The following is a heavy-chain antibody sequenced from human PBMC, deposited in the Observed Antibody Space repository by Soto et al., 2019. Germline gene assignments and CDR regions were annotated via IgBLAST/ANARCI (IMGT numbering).Heavy chain of an antibody. CDR1: GFTFSSYA. CDR3: ARDSGYSYGPFDY. CDR2: ISGSGGST. V-gene: IGHV3-23*01. J-gene: IGHJ4*02. D-gene: IGHD5-18*01. Sequence: GGSLRLSCAASGFTFSSYAMSWVRQAPGKGLEWVSAISGSGGSTYYADSVKGRFTISRDNAKNSLYLQMNSLRAEDTAVYYCARDSGYSYGPFDYWGQGTLVTVSS.